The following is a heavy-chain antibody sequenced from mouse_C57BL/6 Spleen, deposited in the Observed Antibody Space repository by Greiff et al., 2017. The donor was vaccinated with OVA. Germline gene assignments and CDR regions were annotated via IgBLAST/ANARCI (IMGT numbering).Heavy chain of an antibody. CDR3: TRDGSGPWFAY. Sequence: QVQLKESGAELVRPGASVTLSCKASGYTFTDYEMHWVKQTPVHGLEWIGAIDPETGGTAYNQKFKGKAILTADKSSSTAYMELRSLTSEDSAVYYCTRDGSGPWFAYWGQGTLVTVSA. V-gene: IGHV1-15*01. D-gene: IGHD1-1*01. CDR1: GYTFTDYE. CDR2: IDPETGGT. J-gene: IGHJ3*01.